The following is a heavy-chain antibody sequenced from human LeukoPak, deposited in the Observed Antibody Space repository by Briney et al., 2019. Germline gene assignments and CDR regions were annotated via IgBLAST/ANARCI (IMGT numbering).Heavy chain of an antibody. CDR1: GFTFSSYG. D-gene: IGHD1-26*01. J-gene: IGHJ4*02. CDR3: AKDREWELLRPEPVY. Sequence: PGGSLRLSCAASGFTFSSYGMHWVRQAPGKGLEWVAFIRYDGSNKYYADSVKGRFTISRDNSKNTLYLQMNSLRAEDTAVYYCAKDREWELLRPEPVYWGQGTLVTVSS. CDR2: IRYDGSNK. V-gene: IGHV3-30*02.